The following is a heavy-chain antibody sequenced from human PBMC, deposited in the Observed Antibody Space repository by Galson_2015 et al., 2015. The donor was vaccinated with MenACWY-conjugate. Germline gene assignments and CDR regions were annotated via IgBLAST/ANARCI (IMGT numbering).Heavy chain of an antibody. CDR2: ISSSSSTI. V-gene: IGHV3-48*04. CDR1: GFTFSNYW. CDR3: ASQTWTGYFDY. J-gene: IGHJ4*02. D-gene: IGHD3-10*01. Sequence: SLRLSCAASGFTFSNYWMSWVCQAPGKGLEWVSYISSSSSTIYYADSVKGRFTISRDNAKNSLYLQMNSLRAEDTAMYYCASQTWTGYFDYWGQGILVTVSS.